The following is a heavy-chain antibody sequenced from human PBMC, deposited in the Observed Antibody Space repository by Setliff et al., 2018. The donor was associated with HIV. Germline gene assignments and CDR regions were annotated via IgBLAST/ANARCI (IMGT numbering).Heavy chain of an antibody. Sequence: LKISCKGSGYSFTSYWIGWVRQMPGKGLEWMGIIYPGDSDTRYSPSFQGQVTISADKSISTAYLQWSSLQASDTAMYYCARHTRKLELLEWLSTSYYYFYYMDVWGKGTAVTVSS. V-gene: IGHV5-51*01. CDR2: IYPGDSDT. CDR1: GYSFTSYW. CDR3: ARHTRKLELLEWLSTSYYYFYYMDV. J-gene: IGHJ6*03. D-gene: IGHD3-3*01.